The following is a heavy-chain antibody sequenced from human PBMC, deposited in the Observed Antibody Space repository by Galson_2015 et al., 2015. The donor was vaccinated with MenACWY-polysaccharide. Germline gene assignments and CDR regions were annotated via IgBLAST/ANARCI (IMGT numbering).Heavy chain of an antibody. D-gene: IGHD4-11*01. V-gene: IGHV3-30*18. CDR3: AKDIAPVTRGHHPLSHYHHHYAMDH. CDR1: GFSFGSYG. J-gene: IGHJ6*02. CDR2: ISYDGRSQ. Sequence: SLRLSCAASGFSFGSYGMHWVRQAPGKGLEWVAVISYDGRSQEYADSVKGRFTISRDSSKNTLYLQMNSLRAEDTAVYYCAKDIAPVTRGHHPLSHYHHHYAMDHWGQGATVSVSS.